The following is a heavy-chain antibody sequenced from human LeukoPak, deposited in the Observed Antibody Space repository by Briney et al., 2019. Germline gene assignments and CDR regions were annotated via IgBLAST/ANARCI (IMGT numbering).Heavy chain of an antibody. D-gene: IGHD5-18*01. V-gene: IGHV3-33*08. CDR1: GFTFSSYG. CDR3: ARGGYHAYYLDY. CDR2: IWYGGSNK. J-gene: IGHJ4*02. Sequence: GRSLRLSCAASGFTFSSYGMHWVRQAPGKGLEWVAVIWYGGSNKYYADSVKGRFTISRDNSKSTLYLQMNSLRAEDTAVYYCARGGYHAYYLDYWGQGSLVTVSS.